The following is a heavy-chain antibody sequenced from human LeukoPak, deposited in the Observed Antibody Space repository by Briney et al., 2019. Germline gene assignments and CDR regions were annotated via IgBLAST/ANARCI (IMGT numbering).Heavy chain of an antibody. D-gene: IGHD1-7*01. Sequence: SVKVSCKASGGTFSSYAISWVRQAPGQGLEWMGGIIPIFGTANYAQKFQGRVTITTDESTSTAYMELSSLRSEDTAVYYCARDNYAGANWFDPWGEGTLVTVSS. CDR1: GGTFSSYA. CDR2: IIPIFGTA. J-gene: IGHJ5*02. CDR3: ARDNYAGANWFDP. V-gene: IGHV1-69*05.